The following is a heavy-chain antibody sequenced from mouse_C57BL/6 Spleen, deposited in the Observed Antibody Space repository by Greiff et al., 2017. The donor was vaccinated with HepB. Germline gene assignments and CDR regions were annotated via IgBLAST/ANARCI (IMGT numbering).Heavy chain of an antibody. V-gene: IGHV1-82*01. CDR3: AGAYYSINWYFDV. J-gene: IGHJ1*03. CDR2: IYPGDGDT. D-gene: IGHD2-5*01. Sequence: VMLVESGPELVKPGASVKISCKASGYAFSSSWMNWVKQRPGKGLEWIGRIYPGDGDTNYNGKFKGKATLTADKSSSTAYMQLSSLTSEDSAVYFCAGAYYSINWYFDVWGTGTTVTVSS. CDR1: GYAFSSSW.